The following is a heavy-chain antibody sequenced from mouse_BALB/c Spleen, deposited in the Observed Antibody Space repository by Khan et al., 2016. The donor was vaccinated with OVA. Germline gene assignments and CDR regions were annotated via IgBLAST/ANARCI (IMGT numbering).Heavy chain of an antibody. Sequence: EVELVESGGGLVRPGGSLKLSCAASGFSFTSYTMSWVRQTPEKRLEWVATISSGSTYTYYPDSVKGRFTISRDNAKNTLYLQMSSLKSEDTAMYYCTIDGNYAHWYFDGWGAGTTVTVSS. J-gene: IGHJ1*01. CDR1: GFSFTSYT. D-gene: IGHD2-1*01. V-gene: IGHV5-6-4*01. CDR2: ISSGSTYT. CDR3: TIDGNYAHWYFDG.